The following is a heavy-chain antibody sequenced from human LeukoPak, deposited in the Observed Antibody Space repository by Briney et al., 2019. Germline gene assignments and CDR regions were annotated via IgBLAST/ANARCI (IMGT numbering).Heavy chain of an antibody. CDR1: GFTFSTSA. V-gene: IGHV3-23*01. J-gene: IGHJ4*02. Sequence: GGSLRLSCAASGFTFSTSAMSWARQAPGKGLEWVSAISGSGGSTYYADSVKGRFTISRDNSKNTLYLQMNSLRAEDTAVYYCAKDLDLNYYDSSGPNYGDYWGQGTLVTVSS. CDR3: AKDLDLNYYDSSGPNYGDY. CDR2: ISGSGGST. D-gene: IGHD3-22*01.